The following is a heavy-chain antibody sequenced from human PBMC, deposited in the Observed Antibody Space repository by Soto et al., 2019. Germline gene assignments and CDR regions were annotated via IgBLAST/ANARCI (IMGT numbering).Heavy chain of an antibody. CDR2: IHGSSGGT. CDR1: GFTFSSYA. CDR3: AKNYFFDS. V-gene: IGHV3-23*01. J-gene: IGHJ4*02. Sequence: EVQLLESGGGLVQSGGSLRLSCAASGFTFSSYAMSWARQAPGKGLEWVSSIHGSSGGTYYADSVRGRFTISRDNSKNTLYLEMNNLRAQDTVVYYCAKNYFFDSWGQGTLVTLSS.